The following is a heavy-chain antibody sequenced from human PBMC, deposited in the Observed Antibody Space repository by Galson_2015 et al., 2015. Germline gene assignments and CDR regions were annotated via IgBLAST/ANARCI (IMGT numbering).Heavy chain of an antibody. J-gene: IGHJ6*02. D-gene: IGHD2-2*02. CDR3: ARVGPAAITNYYYYGMDV. V-gene: IGHV3-30-3*01. CDR1: GFTFSSYA. CDR2: ISYDRSNK. Sequence: SLRLSCAASGFTFSSYAMHWVRQAPGKGLEWVAVISYDRSNKYYADSVKGRFTISRDNSKNTLYLQMNSLRAEDTAVYYCARVGPAAITNYYYYGMDVWGQGTTVTVSS.